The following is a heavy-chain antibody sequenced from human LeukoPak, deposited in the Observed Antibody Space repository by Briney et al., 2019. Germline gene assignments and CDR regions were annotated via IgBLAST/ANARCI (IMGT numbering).Heavy chain of an antibody. V-gene: IGHV1-69*13. Sequence: GASVKVSCKASGGTFSSYAISWVRQAPGQGLEWMGGIIPIFGTANYAQKFQGRVTITADESTSTAYMEQSSPRSEDTAVYYCARGALRSNWFDPWGQGTLVTVSS. CDR1: GGTFSSYA. CDR3: ARGALRSNWFDP. CDR2: IIPIFGTA. J-gene: IGHJ5*02. D-gene: IGHD4-17*01.